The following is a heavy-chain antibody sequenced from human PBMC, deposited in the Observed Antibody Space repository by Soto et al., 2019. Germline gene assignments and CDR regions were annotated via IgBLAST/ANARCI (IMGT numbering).Heavy chain of an antibody. J-gene: IGHJ1*01. D-gene: IGHD3-9*01. CDR2: ISGSGGST. V-gene: IGHV3-23*01. CDR1: GFTFSSYA. CDR3: AKDRHLRYFDWAHPPEYFQH. Sequence: GGSLRLSCAASGFTFSSYAMSWVRQAPGKGLEWVSAISGSGGSTYYADSVKGRFTISRDNSKNTLYLQMNSLRAEDTAVYYCAKDRHLRYFDWAHPPEYFQHWGQGTLVTVSS.